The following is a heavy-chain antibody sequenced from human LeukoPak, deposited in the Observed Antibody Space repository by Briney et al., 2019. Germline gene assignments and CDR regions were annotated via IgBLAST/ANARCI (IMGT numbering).Heavy chain of an antibody. CDR2: IYYSGST. CDR3: ARVSEWELSGGFDY. D-gene: IGHD1-26*01. J-gene: IGHJ4*02. CDR1: GGSISSYY. Sequence: SETLSLTCTVSGGSISSYYWSWIRQPPGKGLEWIGYIYYSGSTNYNPSLKSRVTISVDTSKNQFSLKLSSVTAADTAVYYCARVSEWELSGGFDYWGQGTLVTVSS. V-gene: IGHV4-59*01.